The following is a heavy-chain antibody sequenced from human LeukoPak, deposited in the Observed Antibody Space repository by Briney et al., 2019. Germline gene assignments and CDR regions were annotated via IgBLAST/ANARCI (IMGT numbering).Heavy chain of an antibody. CDR3: ARLTPGKNWFDP. CDR1: GYSINSAYY. D-gene: IGHD3-10*01. J-gene: IGHJ5*02. Sequence: SETLSLTCTLSGYSINSAYYWGSIRQPPGKGLEWIGTMYHSGITYYNLSLKSRVTISVDTSKNQFSLKLNSVTAADTAVYYCARLTPGKNWFDPWGHGTLVTVS. V-gene: IGHV4-38-2*02. CDR2: MYHSGIT.